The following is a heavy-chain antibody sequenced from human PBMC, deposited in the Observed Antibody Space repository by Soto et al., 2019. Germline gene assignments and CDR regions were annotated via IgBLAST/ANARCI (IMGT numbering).Heavy chain of an antibody. CDR2: IYATGST. V-gene: IGHV4-4*07. D-gene: IGHD1-1*01. CDR3: VRDGTKNLRDRFDP. Sequence: DTVSLTSIDPCASLSGYNWSWIRQPPGKGLEWIGRIYATGSTDYNPSLKSRITMSVDMSKKQFSLTLRSVTAADTAIYYCVRDGTKNLRDRFDPWGRGMVVTVSS. CDR1: CASLSGYN. J-gene: IGHJ5*02.